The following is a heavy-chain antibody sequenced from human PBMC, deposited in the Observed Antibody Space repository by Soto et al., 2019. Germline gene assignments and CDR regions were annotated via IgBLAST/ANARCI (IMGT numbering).Heavy chain of an antibody. Sequence: GSLRLSCVASGFTFRTYTMNWVRPAPGKGLEWVSGIRGFSPYTFYAESVKGRFTISRDNAKNSLYLQMNSLGVEDTAVYYCARDRGYDAHDYYYNAMDVWGQGTTVTVSS. CDR1: GFTFRTYT. J-gene: IGHJ6*02. CDR2: IRGFSPYT. V-gene: IGHV3-21*01. CDR3: ARDRGYDAHDYYYNAMDV. D-gene: IGHD2-15*01.